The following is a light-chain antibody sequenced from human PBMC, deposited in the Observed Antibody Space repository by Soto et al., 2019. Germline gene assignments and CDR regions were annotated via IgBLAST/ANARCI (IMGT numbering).Light chain of an antibody. CDR3: SSYAGSNNVVV. CDR1: SSDVGGYNY. Sequence: QSALTQPPSASGSPGQSVTISCTGTSSDVGGYNYVSWYQQHPGKAPKLMIYEVSKRPSGVPDRFSGSKSGNTASLTVSVLQAEDEADYYCSSYAGSNNVVVFGGGTKLTVL. V-gene: IGLV2-8*01. J-gene: IGLJ2*01. CDR2: EVS.